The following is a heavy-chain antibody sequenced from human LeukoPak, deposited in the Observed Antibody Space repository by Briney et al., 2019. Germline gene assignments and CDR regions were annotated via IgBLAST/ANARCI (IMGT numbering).Heavy chain of an antibody. J-gene: IGHJ4*02. CDR2: ISWNSGSI. V-gene: IGHV3-9*01. D-gene: IGHD4-11*01. CDR3: AREGSNYIDY. Sequence: GGSLRLSCAASGFTLDDYAMHWVRHAPGKGLEWVSGISWNSGSIGYADSVKGRFTISRDNAKNSLYLQMNSVRAEDTVVYYCAREGSNYIDYWGQGTLVTVSS. CDR1: GFTLDDYA.